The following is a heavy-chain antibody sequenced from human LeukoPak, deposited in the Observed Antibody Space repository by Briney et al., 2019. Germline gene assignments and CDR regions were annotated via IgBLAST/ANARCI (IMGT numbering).Heavy chain of an antibody. D-gene: IGHD1-26*01. CDR1: GFTFSSDA. CDR3: AKYSGSYYPWYFDY. V-gene: IGHV3-23*01. J-gene: IGHJ4*02. Sequence: GGSLRLSCAASGFTFSSDAVSWVRQAPGKGLEWVSTISGIGGSTYYADSVKGRLTISRDNSKNTLYLQMNSLRAEDTAVYYCAKYSGSYYPWYFDYWGQGTLVTVSS. CDR2: ISGIGGST.